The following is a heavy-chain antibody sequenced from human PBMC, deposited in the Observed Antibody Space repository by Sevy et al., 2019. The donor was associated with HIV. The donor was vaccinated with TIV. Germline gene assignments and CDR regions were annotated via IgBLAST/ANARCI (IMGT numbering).Heavy chain of an antibody. D-gene: IGHD3-3*01. CDR3: AREVLRFWEWLPKPYYYYGMDF. V-gene: IGHV3-53*01. Sequence: QPGGSLRLSCAASGFTVSSNYMSWVRQAPGKGLEWVSVIYSGGSTYYAHSVKGRFTISRDNSKNTLYLQMTSLRAEDTAVYYCAREVLRFWEWLPKPYYYYGMDFWGQGTTVTVSS. J-gene: IGHJ6*02. CDR1: GFTVSSNY. CDR2: IYSGGST.